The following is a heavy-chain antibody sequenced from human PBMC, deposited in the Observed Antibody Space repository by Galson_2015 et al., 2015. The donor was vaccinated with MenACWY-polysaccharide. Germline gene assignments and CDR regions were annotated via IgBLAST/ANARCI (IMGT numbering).Heavy chain of an antibody. CDR1: GFTFSTYA. CDR2: KSYDGSIK. V-gene: IGHV3-30-3*01. Sequence: SLRLSCAASGFTFSTYAMHWVRQAPGMGLEWVSVKSYDGSIKYYADSVKGRFTISRDNSKNTLYLQMNSLRAEDTAVYYCASDPVAWYYDSSGYYYDYWGQGTLVTVSS. J-gene: IGHJ4*02. CDR3: ASDPVAWYYDSSGYYYDY. D-gene: IGHD3-22*01.